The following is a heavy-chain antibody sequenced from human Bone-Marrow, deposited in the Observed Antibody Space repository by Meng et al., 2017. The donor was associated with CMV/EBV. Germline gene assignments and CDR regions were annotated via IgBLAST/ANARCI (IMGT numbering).Heavy chain of an antibody. V-gene: IGHV1-46*01. Sequence: ASVKVSCKASGYTFTSYYMHWVRQAPGQGLEWMGIINPSGGSTSYAQKFQGRVTMTRDTSTSTVYMELSSLRSEDTAVYYCARGGGSGSYYNVRYYYGMDVWGQGTTVTVSS. D-gene: IGHD3-10*01. J-gene: IGHJ6*02. CDR3: ARGGGSGSYYNVRYYYGMDV. CDR2: INPSGGST. CDR1: GYTFTSYY.